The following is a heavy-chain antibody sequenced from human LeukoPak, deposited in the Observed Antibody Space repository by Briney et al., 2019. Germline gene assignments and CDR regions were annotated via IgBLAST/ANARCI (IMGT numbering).Heavy chain of an antibody. Sequence: GGSLRLSCLTSGFTLSTNAMSWVRQAPGKGLEWISGIGGSGASTYYADSVKGRFTVSRDDSRNTLYLQMNSLRGDDTAVYYCAKDVGKWESLHFFDYWGQGTLVTVSS. CDR3: AKDVGKWESLHFFDY. CDR2: IGGSGAST. D-gene: IGHD1-26*01. J-gene: IGHJ4*02. CDR1: GFTLSTNA. V-gene: IGHV3-23*01.